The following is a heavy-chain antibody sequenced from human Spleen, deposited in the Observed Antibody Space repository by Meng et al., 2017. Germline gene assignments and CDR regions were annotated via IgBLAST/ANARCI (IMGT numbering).Heavy chain of an antibody. V-gene: IGHV4-61*01. Sequence: GSLRLSCTVSGGSISSSSYYWSWIRQPPGKGLEWIGYIYYSGSTNYNPSLKSRVTISVDTSKNQFSLKLSSVTAADTAVYYCARESRELVGALYFDYWGQGTLVTVSS. CDR1: GGSISSSSYY. CDR3: ARESRELVGALYFDY. D-gene: IGHD1-26*01. J-gene: IGHJ4*02. CDR2: IYYSGST.